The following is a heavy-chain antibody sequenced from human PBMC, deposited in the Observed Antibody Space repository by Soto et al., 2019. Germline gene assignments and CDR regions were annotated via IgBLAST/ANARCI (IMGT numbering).Heavy chain of an antibody. J-gene: IGHJ6*02. CDR3: AKDRGFNYYYYGMDV. CDR2: ISYDGSNK. Sequence: GGSLRLSCAASGFTFSSYGMHWVRQAPGKGLEWVAVISYDGSNKYYADSVKGRFTISRDNSKNTLYLQMNSLRAEDTAVYYCAKDRGFNYYYYGMDVWGQGTTVTVSS. CDR1: GFTFSSYG. V-gene: IGHV3-30*18.